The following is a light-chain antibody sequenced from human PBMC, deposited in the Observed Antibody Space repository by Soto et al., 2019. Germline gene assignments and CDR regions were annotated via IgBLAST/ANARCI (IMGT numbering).Light chain of an antibody. Sequence: EIVLTQSPGTLSLSPGERATLPCWASQSVRSSYLAWYQQKLGQAPRLLIYGASTSVTGIPDRFSGSGCGTKYTLTISSLLPHDFAAYYCQHYNSYSEAFGQGTKVDIK. CDR2: GAS. V-gene: IGKV3-20*01. CDR1: QSVRSSY. CDR3: QHYNSYSEA. J-gene: IGKJ1*01.